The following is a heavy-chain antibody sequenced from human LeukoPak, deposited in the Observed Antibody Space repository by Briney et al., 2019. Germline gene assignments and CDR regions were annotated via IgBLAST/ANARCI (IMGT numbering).Heavy chain of an antibody. CDR3: ATGDLVGATPLGVFDY. D-gene: IGHD1-26*01. CDR1: GYTFTSYG. Sequence: GASVKVSCKASGYTFTSYGISWVRQAPGQGLEWMGWISAYNGNTNYAQKLQGRVTMTTDTSTSTAYMELSSLRSEDTAVYYCATGDLVGATPLGVFDYWGQGTLVTVSS. CDR2: ISAYNGNT. J-gene: IGHJ4*02. V-gene: IGHV1-18*01.